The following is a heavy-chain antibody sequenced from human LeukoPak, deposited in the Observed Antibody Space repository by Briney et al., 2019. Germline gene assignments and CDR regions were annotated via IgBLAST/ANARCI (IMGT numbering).Heavy chain of an antibody. V-gene: IGHV3-30-3*01. D-gene: IGHD4-11*01. CDR2: ISYDGSNK. CDR1: GFTFSSYA. CDR3: ARGHSNYHDY. J-gene: IGHJ4*02. Sequence: GGSLRLSWAASGFTFSSYAMHWVRQAPGKGLEWVAVISYDGSNKYYADSVKGRFTISRDNSKNTLYLQMNSLRAEDTAVYYCARGHSNYHDYWGQGTLVTVSS.